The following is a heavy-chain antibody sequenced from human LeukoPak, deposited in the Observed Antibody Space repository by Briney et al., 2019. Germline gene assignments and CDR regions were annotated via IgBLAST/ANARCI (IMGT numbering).Heavy chain of an antibody. CDR2: ISAYNGNT. Sequence: ASVKVSCKASGYTFTSYGISWVRQAPGQGLEWMGWISAYNGNTNYAQKLQGRVTMTTDTSTSTAYMELRSLRSDDTAVYYCARVLGYSYGYTFRSLVFSRKYAFDPWGQGTLVTVSS. CDR1: GYTFTSYG. V-gene: IGHV1-18*01. D-gene: IGHD5-18*01. J-gene: IGHJ5*02. CDR3: ARVLGYSYGYTFRSLVFSRKYAFDP.